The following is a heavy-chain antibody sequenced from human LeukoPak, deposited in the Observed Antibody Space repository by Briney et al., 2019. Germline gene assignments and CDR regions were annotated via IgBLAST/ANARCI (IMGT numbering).Heavy chain of an antibody. CDR2: ISAYNGNT. D-gene: IGHD2/OR15-2a*01. CDR1: GYTFSSYG. J-gene: IGHJ4*02. V-gene: IGHV1-18*01. Sequence: PAASVKVSCKASGYTFSSYGISWVRQAPGQGLEWMGWISAYNGNTNYAQKLQGRATMTTDTSTSTAYMELRSLRSDDTAVYYCARPMEEYRFGGVAYWGQGTLVTVSS. CDR3: ARPMEEYRFGGVAY.